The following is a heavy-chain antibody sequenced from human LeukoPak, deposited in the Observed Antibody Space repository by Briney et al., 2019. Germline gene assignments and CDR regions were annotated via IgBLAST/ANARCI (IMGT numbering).Heavy chain of an antibody. J-gene: IGHJ2*01. CDR3: ARHTSAPFKGGNYWYFDL. V-gene: IGHV1-18*01. Sequence: ASVKVSCEASGYTFTSYGISWVRQAPGQGLEWMGWISAYNGNTNYAQKLQGRVTMTTDTSTSTAYMELRSLRSDDTAVYYCARHTSAPFKGGNYWYFDLWGRGTLVTVSS. CDR1: GYTFTSYG. D-gene: IGHD2-2*02. CDR2: ISAYNGNT.